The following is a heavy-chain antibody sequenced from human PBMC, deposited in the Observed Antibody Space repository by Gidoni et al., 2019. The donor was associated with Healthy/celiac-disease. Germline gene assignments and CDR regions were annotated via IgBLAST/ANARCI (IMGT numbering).Heavy chain of an antibody. Sequence: EGQLLESGWGLVQPGGSLRLSCAASGFTFSSYAMSWVRQAPWKGLEWVSAISGSGGSTYYADSVKGRFTISRDNSKTTLYLQMNSLRAEDTAVYYCAKLTFPDFDYWGQGTLVTVSS. CDR2: ISGSGGST. CDR1: GFTFSSYA. CDR3: AKLTFPDFDY. V-gene: IGHV3-23*01. J-gene: IGHJ4*02.